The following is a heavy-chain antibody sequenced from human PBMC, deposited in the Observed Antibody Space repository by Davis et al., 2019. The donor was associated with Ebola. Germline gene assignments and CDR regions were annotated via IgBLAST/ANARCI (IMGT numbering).Heavy chain of an antibody. J-gene: IGHJ4*02. CDR2: ISYDGSNK. V-gene: IGHV3-30*18. Sequence: GESLKISCAASGFTFSSYGMHWVRQAPGKGLEWVAVISYDGSNKYYADSVKGRFTISRDNSKNTLYLQMNSLRAEDTAVYYCAKDRGAVAGLDYWGQGTLVTVSS. CDR1: GFTFSSYG. D-gene: IGHD6-19*01. CDR3: AKDRGAVAGLDY.